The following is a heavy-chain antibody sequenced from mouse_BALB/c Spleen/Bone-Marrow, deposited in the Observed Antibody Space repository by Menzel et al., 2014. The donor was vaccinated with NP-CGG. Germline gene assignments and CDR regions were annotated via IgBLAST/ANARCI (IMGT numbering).Heavy chain of an antibody. D-gene: IGHD1-1*01. Sequence: EVQLQQSGAELVKPGASVKLSCTASGFNIKDTYMHWVKQRTEQGLEWIGRIDPANGKTKYDPKFQGKTTITADTSSNTAYLQLSSLTSEDTAVYYCASYYYGRAWFAYWGLGTLVTGSA. CDR1: GFNIKDTY. CDR3: ASYYYGRAWFAY. J-gene: IGHJ3*01. CDR2: IDPANGKT. V-gene: IGHV14-3*02.